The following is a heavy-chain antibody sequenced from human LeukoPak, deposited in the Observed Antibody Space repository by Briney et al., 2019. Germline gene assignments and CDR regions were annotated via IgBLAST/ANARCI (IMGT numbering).Heavy chain of an antibody. CDR1: GGSISSYY. CDR3: ARDSGSYSPPRWFDP. Sequence: SETLSLTCTVSGGSISSYYWSWIRQPAGKGLEWIGRIYTSGGTNYNPSLKSRVTMSVDTSKNQFSLKLSSVTAADTAVYYCARDSGSYSPPRWFDPWGQGTLVTVSS. J-gene: IGHJ5*02. D-gene: IGHD1-26*01. V-gene: IGHV4-4*07. CDR2: IYTSGGT.